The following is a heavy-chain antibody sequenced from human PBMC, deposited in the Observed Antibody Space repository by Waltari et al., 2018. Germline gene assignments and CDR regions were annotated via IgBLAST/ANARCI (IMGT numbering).Heavy chain of an antibody. CDR2: IYYSGST. Sequence: QVQLQESGPGLVKPSETLSLTCPVSGGSISSYYWSWIRQPPRKGREWMGYIYYSGSTNYNPSLKSRVTISVDTSKNQFSLKLCSVTAADTAVYYCARVLGVAVAGLPCDYWGQGTLVTVSS. CDR3: ARVLGVAVAGLPCDY. J-gene: IGHJ4*02. V-gene: IGHV4-59*08. CDR1: GGSISSYY. D-gene: IGHD6-19*01.